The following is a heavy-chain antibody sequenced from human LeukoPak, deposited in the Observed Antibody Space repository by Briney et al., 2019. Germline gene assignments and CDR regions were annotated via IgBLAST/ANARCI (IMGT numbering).Heavy chain of an antibody. CDR1: GFTFSSYA. V-gene: IGHV3-23*01. CDR2: ISGSGGST. D-gene: IGHD3-10*01. Sequence: PGGSLRLSCAASGFTFSSYAMSWVRQAPGKGLEWVSAISGSGGSTYYADSVKGRFTISRDNSKNTLYLQMNSLRAEDTAVYYCTKSGSYYGSGDAFDIWGQGTMVTVSS. J-gene: IGHJ3*02. CDR3: TKSGSYYGSGDAFDI.